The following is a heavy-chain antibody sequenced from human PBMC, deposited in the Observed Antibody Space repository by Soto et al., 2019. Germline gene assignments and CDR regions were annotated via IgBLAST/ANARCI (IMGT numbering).Heavy chain of an antibody. CDR3: ARSPDSGDYVDY. CDR2: IYFSGTT. Sequence: QVQLQESGPRLVQPSETLSLTCSVSGGSVSSDSYYWSWIRQPPGAGLEWIGYIYFSGTTNYNPSLEIRVTILVDSSKNQFSLKLSSVTAADTAVYYCARSPDSGDYVDYWVQGTLVAVSS. D-gene: IGHD4-17*01. J-gene: IGHJ4*02. V-gene: IGHV4-61*01. CDR1: GGSVSSDSYY.